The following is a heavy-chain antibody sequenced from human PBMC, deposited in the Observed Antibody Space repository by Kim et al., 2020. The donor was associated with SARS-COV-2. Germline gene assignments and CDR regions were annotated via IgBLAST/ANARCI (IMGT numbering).Heavy chain of an antibody. Sequence: GGSLRLSCAASGFTFSSSWMSWVRQAPGKGLEWLGRIKNKGDGGALDYSAPVKGRFTISRDDSKNTLYLQMNSLKPDDTGVYYCTTDPRHWGQGTLVTV. CDR3: TTDPRH. J-gene: IGHJ4*02. V-gene: IGHV3-15*01. D-gene: IGHD1-1*01. CDR2: IKNKGDGGAL. CDR1: GFTFSSSW.